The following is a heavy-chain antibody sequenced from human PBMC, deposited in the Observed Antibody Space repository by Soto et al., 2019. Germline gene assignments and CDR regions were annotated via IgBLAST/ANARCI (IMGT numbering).Heavy chain of an antibody. CDR1: GYTLTSYG. D-gene: IGHD2-8*01. J-gene: IGHJ3*02. CDR3: ARDRRVLRVYDPKGFDS. Sequence: ASVKVSCKASGYTLTSYGISWVRQAPGQGLEWMGWISAYNGNTNYAQKLQGRVTMTTDTSTSTAYMELRSLRSDDTAVYYCARDRRVLRVYDPKGFDSWGQGTMVTVSS. V-gene: IGHV1-18*01. CDR2: ISAYNGNT.